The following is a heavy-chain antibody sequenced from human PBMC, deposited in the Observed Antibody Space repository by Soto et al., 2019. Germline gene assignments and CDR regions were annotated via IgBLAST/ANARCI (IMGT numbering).Heavy chain of an antibody. CDR1: GGTFSNSA. CDR2: IVPVSGTT. CDR3: ATAWSLGRHCSSSSCHYHYTMDV. D-gene: IGHD2-2*01. Sequence: QVQLLQSGTEVKKPGSSVKVSCKASGGTFSNSAISWVRQAPGQGLEWMGGIVPVSGTTNYAHSFQGRVTISADGSTSTAYMLLSSLRSEDTAVYFCATAWSLGRHCSSSSCHYHYTMDVWGQGTTVTVSS. V-gene: IGHV1-69*01. J-gene: IGHJ6*02.